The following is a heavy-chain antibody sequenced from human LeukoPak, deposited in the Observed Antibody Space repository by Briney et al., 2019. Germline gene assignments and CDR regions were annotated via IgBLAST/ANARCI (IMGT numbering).Heavy chain of an antibody. CDR1: GYTFTGYY. CDR3: ARGLVGATLDYYYYMDV. J-gene: IGHJ6*03. D-gene: IGHD1-26*01. Sequence: ASVKVSCKASGYTFTGYYMHWVRQAPGQGLEWMGWINPNSGGTNYAQKFQGRVTMTRDTSISTAYMELSRLRSDDTAVYYCARGLVGATLDYYYYMDVWGKGTTVTISS. CDR2: INPNSGGT. V-gene: IGHV1-2*02.